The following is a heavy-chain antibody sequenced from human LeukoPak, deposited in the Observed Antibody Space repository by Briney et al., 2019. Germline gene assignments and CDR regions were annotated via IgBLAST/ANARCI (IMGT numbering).Heavy chain of an antibody. V-gene: IGHV3-21*01. D-gene: IGHD1-1*01. CDR2: ISSSSSYI. J-gene: IGHJ5*02. Sequence: GGCLRLSCAASGFTFSSYSMNWVRQAPGKGLEWVSSISSSSSYIYYADSVKGRFTISRDNAKNSLYLQMNSLRAEDTAVYYCARDGGGAIATGFDPWGQGTLVTVSS. CDR3: ARDGGGAIATGFDP. CDR1: GFTFSSYS.